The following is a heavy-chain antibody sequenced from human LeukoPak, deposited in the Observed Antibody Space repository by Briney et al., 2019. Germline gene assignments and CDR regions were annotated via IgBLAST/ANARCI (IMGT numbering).Heavy chain of an antibody. J-gene: IGHJ4*02. CDR2: IYHSGST. CDR1: GGSISSGGYS. D-gene: IGHD6-13*01. V-gene: IGHV4-30-2*01. CDR3: ASSDSSSWGRETY. Sequence: ASETLSLTCAVSGGSISSGGYSWSWIRQPPGKGLEWIGYIYHSGSTYYNPSLKSRVTISVDRSKNQFSLKLGSVTAADTAVYYCASSDSSSWGRETYWGQGTLVTVSS.